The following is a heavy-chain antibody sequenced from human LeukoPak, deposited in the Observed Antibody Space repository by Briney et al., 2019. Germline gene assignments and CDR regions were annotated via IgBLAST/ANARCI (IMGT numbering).Heavy chain of an antibody. D-gene: IGHD3-3*01. J-gene: IGHJ4*02. CDR1: GFTFSSYA. Sequence: GGSLRLSCAASGFTFSSYAMMWVRQAPGKGLDWVSTISVSGGSPNYADSVKGRFTISRDNSKNTLFLQMNSLRAEDTALYYCAKGLREYDFWSGYATRGQGTLVTVSS. V-gene: IGHV3-23*01. CDR3: AKGLREYDFWSGYAT. CDR2: ISVSGGSP.